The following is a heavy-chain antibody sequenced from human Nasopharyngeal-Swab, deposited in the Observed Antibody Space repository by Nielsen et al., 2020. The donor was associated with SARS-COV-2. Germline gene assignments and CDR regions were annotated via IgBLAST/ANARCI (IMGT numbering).Heavy chain of an antibody. J-gene: IGHJ4*02. V-gene: IGHV3-33*01. CDR3: ARGKGPGYFDY. CDR2: IWYDGSNK. Sequence: VRQAPGKGLEWVAVIWYDGSNKYYADSVKGRFTISRDNSKNTLYLQMNSLRAEDTAVYYCARGKGPGYFDYWGQGTLVTVSS.